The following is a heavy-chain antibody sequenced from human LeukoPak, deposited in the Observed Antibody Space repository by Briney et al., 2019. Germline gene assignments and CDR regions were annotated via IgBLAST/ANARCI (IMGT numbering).Heavy chain of an antibody. D-gene: IGHD4-17*01. J-gene: IGHJ6*02. V-gene: IGHV3-33*01. CDR3: ARENGDSDYGMDV. CDR2: IWYDGSNK. CDR1: GFTFGDYA. Sequence: GGSLRLSCTASGFTFGDYAMSWFRQAPGKGLEWVAVIWYDGSNKYYADSVKGRFTISRDNSKNTLYLQMNNLRAEDTAVYYCARENGDSDYGMDVWGQGTTVTVSS.